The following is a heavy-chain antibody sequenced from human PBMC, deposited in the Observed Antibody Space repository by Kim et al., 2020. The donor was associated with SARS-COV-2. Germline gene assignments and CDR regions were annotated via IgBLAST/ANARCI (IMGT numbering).Heavy chain of an antibody. CDR3: AIHISGNRWELLVDY. J-gene: IGHJ4*02. V-gene: IGHV4-39*01. D-gene: IGHD1-26*01. Sequence: PSLKSRVTISVDTSKNQFSLKLSSVTAADTAVYYCAIHISGNRWELLVDYWGQRTLVTVSS.